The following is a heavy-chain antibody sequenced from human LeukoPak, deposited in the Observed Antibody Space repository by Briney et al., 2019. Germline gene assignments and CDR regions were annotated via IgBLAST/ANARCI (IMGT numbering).Heavy chain of an antibody. Sequence: SLKVSCMASGGTFSSYAICWVPQAPGQGLEWMVGIIPIFGTANYAQQFQGRVTITADKSTSTAYMELSSVRSEDTAVYYCARAPQQWLGRKNAFDIWGQGTMVTVSS. V-gene: IGHV1-69*06. J-gene: IGHJ3*02. CDR2: IIPIFGTA. D-gene: IGHD6-19*01. CDR1: GGTFSSYA. CDR3: ARAPQQWLGRKNAFDI.